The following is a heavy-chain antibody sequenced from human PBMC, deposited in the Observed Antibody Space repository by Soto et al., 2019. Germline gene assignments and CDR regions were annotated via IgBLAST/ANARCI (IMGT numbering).Heavy chain of an antibody. Sequence: PGGSLRLSCAGSGFTFGDSYMSWIRQAPGKGLEWLSYISPGSRYPAYADSVKGRFTISRDNANDSLFLQMNGLRADDTAVYFCVRDQGKDILASAFDFWGHGTKVTVSS. CDR2: ISPGSRYP. V-gene: IGHV3-11*06. J-gene: IGHJ3*01. CDR1: GFTFGDSY. D-gene: IGHD5-12*01. CDR3: VRDQGKDILASAFDF.